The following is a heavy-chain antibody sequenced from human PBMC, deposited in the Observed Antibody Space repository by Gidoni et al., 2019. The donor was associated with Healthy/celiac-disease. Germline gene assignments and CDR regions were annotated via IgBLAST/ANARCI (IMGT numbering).Heavy chain of an antibody. CDR1: GGSISSYY. V-gene: IGHV4-59*08. J-gene: IGHJ4*02. Sequence: QVQLQESGPGLVKPSETLSLTCPVSGGSISSYYWSWIRQPPGKGLEWIGYIYYSGSTNYNPSLMRRVTISVDTSKNQFSLKLSSVTAADTAVYYCARHVGIRRYYFDYWGQGTLVTVSS. CDR2: IYYSGST. CDR3: ARHVGIRRYYFDY. D-gene: IGHD1-20*01.